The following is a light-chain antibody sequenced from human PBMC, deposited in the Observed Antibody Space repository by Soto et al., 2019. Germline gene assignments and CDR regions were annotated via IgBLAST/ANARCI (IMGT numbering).Light chain of an antibody. CDR3: LLYFGGAHV. CDR1: TGAVTSDHY. Sequence: QAVVTQEPSLTVSPGGTVTLTCASSTGAVTSDHYPNWFQQKPGQAPRALIYGTTNKHSWTPARFSGSLLGGKAALTLSSVQPEDEAEYYCLLYFGGAHVFGTGTKLNVL. J-gene: IGLJ1*01. V-gene: IGLV7-43*01. CDR2: GTT.